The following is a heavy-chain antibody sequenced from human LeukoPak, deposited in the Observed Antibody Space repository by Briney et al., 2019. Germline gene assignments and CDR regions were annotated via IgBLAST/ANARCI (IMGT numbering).Heavy chain of an antibody. J-gene: IGHJ3*02. V-gene: IGHV3-48*02. CDR3: ARCVIAVATSDAFDI. CDR1: GFAFSAYI. D-gene: IGHD6-19*01. Sequence: GGSLRLSCAASGFAFSAYIMNWVRQAPGKGLEWVSYISSRGFTIYYADSVKGRFTISRDNAKNSLYLEMNSLRDEDTAVYYCARCVIAVATSDAFDIWGQGTVVTVSS. CDR2: ISSRGFTI.